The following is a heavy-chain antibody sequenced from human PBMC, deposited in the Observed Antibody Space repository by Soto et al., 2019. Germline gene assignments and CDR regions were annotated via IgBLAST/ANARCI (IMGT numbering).Heavy chain of an antibody. J-gene: IGHJ4*02. Sequence: PGASLKISCQGFGHSISSYWIGWVRQMPGKGLEWMGIIYPSDSDTRYSPSFEGQVTISADKSINTAYLQWSSLKASDSAIYYCVRLGSSFYMDYWGQGTLVTVSS. CDR2: IYPSDSDT. V-gene: IGHV5-51*01. CDR3: VRLGSSFYMDY. D-gene: IGHD6-13*01. CDR1: GHSISSYW.